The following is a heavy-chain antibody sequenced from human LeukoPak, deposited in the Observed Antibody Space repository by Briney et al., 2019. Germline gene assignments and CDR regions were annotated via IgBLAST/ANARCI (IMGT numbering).Heavy chain of an antibody. CDR3: ARDRYYDILTGYYRWYFDL. CDR2: ISAYNGNT. V-gene: IGHV1-18*01. D-gene: IGHD3-9*01. CDR1: GYTFTSYG. J-gene: IGHJ2*01. Sequence: GASVKVSCKASGYTFTSYGISWVRQAPGQGLEWMGWISAYNGNTNYAQKLQGRVTMTTDTSTSTAYMELRSLRSDDTAVYYCARDRYYDILTGYYRWYFDLWGRGTPVTVSS.